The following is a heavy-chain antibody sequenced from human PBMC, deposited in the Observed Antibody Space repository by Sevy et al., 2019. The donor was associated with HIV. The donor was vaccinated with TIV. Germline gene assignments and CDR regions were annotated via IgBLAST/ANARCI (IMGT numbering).Heavy chain of an antibody. Sequence: GGSLRLSCAASGFAFYDYSMSWIRQAPGKGLEWVATLSFGCGKINYADSVKGRFTISRDNSKNSFYLQMDNLRVEDTALYYCAREGCTRLHDYWGQGTRVTFSS. CDR1: GFAFYDYS. V-gene: IGHV3-23*01. D-gene: IGHD2-8*01. J-gene: IGHJ4*02. CDR3: AREGCTRLHDY. CDR2: LSFGCGKI.